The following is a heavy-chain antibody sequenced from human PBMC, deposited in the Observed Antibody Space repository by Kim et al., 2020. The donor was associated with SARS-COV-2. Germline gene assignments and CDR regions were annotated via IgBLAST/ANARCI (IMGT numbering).Heavy chain of an antibody. CDR3: ARDSGVYWFDP. V-gene: IGHV3-48*03. CDR1: GFTFSSYE. CDR2: ISSSGSTI. J-gene: IGHJ5*02. Sequence: GGSLRLSCAASGFTFSSYEMNWVRQAPGKGLEWVSYISSSGSTIYYADSVKGRFTISRDNAKNSLYLQMNSLRAEDTAVYYCARDSGVYWFDPWGQGTLVTVSS. D-gene: IGHD2-8*01.